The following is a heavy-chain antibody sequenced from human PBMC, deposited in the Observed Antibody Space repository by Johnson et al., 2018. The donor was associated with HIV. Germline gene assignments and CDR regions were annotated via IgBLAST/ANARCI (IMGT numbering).Heavy chain of an antibody. CDR1: GFTFGDYA. D-gene: IGHD5-24*01. J-gene: IGHJ3*01. CDR3: AKDVGDGYNRWGAFEF. CDR2: IISKAYGGTT. V-gene: IGHV3-49*04. Sequence: VHLVESGGGLVQPGRSLRLSCTTSGFTFGDYAMNWVRQAPGKGLEWVGFIISKAYGGTTQYAASVKGRFTISRDDSKSIAYLQMNSLKTEDTAVYYCAKDVGDGYNRWGAFEFWGQGTLVTVSS.